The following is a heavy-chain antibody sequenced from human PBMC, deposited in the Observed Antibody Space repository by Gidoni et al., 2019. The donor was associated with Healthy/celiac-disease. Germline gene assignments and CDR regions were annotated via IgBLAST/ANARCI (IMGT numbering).Heavy chain of an antibody. CDR1: GYRFTSYW. Sequence: EVQLVQSGAEVKKPGESLKISCKGSGYRFTSYWIGWVRQMPGKGLEWMGIIYPGDSDTRYSPSFQGQVTISADKSISTAYLQWSSLKASDTAMYYCARQRYSSGQQYYFDYWGQGTLVTVSS. CDR3: ARQRYSSGQQYYFDY. D-gene: IGHD6-19*01. CDR2: IYPGDSDT. J-gene: IGHJ4*02. V-gene: IGHV5-51*01.